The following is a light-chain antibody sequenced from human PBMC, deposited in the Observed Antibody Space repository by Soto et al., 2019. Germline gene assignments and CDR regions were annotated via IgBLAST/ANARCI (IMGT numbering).Light chain of an antibody. CDR2: GAS. CDR3: QQYNNWLIT. J-gene: IGKJ5*01. V-gene: IGKV3-15*01. CDR1: QSVSSN. Sequence: EILMTQSPATLSVSPGEGATLSCRASQSVSSNLAWYQQKPGQAPRLLIYGASARATGIPARFSGGGSGTEFTLTISSLQSEDFAVYYCQQYNNWLITFGQGTRLEIK.